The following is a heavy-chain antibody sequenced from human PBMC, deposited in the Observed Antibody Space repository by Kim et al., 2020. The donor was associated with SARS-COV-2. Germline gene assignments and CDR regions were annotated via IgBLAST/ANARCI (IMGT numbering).Heavy chain of an antibody. D-gene: IGHD6-13*01. J-gene: IGHJ4*02. CDR3: SRGVGAAGDY. V-gene: IGHV3-21*01. CDR1: GFAFSTFS. CDR2: ISANGYT. Sequence: GGSLRLSCAASGFAFSTFSMNWVRQAPGKGLEWVASISANGYTHYVDSVKGRFTVSRDNTKNSLYLQMNSLKADDTAVYYCSRGVGAAGDYWGQGTLVTVSS.